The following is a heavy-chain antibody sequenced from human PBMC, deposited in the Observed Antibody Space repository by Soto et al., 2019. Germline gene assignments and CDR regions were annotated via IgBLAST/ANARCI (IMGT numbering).Heavy chain of an antibody. CDR3: ARNESPNIYGMDV. Sequence: PGGSLRLSCAASGFTFRSYSMNWVRQAPGKGLEWVSSISSSSFSINYADSVKGRFSISRDNAQNSLHLQMNNLRAEDTAVYYCARNESPNIYGMDVWGQGTTVTVSS. V-gene: IGHV3-21*01. CDR1: GFTFRSYS. J-gene: IGHJ6*02. CDR2: ISSSSFSI.